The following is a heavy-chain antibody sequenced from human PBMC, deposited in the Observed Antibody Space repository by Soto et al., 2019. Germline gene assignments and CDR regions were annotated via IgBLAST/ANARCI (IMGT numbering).Heavy chain of an antibody. CDR3: TTDLIFGVVIHPFDY. D-gene: IGHD3-3*01. CDR2: IKSKTDGGTT. CDR1: GFTFSNAW. V-gene: IGHV3-15*07. J-gene: IGHJ4*02. Sequence: EVQLVESGGGLVKPGGSLRLSCAASGFTFSNAWMNWVHQAPGKGLEWVGRIKSKTDGGTTDYAAPVKGRFTISRDDLKNTLYLQMNSLKTEDTAVYYCTTDLIFGVVIHPFDYWGQGTLVTVSS.